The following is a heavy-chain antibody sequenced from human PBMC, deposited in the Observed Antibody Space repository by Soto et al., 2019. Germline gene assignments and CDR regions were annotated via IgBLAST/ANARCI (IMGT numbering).Heavy chain of an antibody. D-gene: IGHD3-22*01. CDR2: IYESGKS. J-gene: IGHJ3*02. CDR3: ARGTQYYFDASGFPTGPPI. CDR1: GDSISSGGSS. Sequence: SETLSLTCGVSGDSISSGGSSWNWIRQPPGKGMEWIGYIYESGKSYYNPSLRSRATISVDRSNNQFSLKVTSVTAADTAVYCCARGTQYYFDASGFPTGPPIWGQGTMVTVSS. V-gene: IGHV4-30-2*01.